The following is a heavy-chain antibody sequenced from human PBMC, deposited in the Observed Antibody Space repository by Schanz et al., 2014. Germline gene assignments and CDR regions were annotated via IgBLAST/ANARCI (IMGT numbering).Heavy chain of an antibody. CDR3: ARVSMEFERGKSYYYYMDV. D-gene: IGHD3-10*01. CDR2: ISAYNGHT. J-gene: IGHJ6*03. CDR1: GYTFTSYG. Sequence: QVHLVQSGAEVKKPGASVKVSCKASGYTFTSYGINWVRQAPGQGLEWMGWISAYNGHTDYAQKLQGRVTLTTDTSTSTAYMELRNLRSDDTAVYYCARVSMEFERGKSYYYYMDVWGRGTTVTVSS. V-gene: IGHV1-18*01.